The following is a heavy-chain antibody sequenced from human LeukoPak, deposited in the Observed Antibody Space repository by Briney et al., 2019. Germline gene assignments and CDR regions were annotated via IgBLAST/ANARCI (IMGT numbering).Heavy chain of an antibody. V-gene: IGHV4-59*12. J-gene: IGHJ4*02. D-gene: IGHD4-17*01. CDR2: IDNSGGT. CDR1: GGSISAYY. Sequence: PSETLSLTCNVSGGSISAYYWSWIRQPPGKGLEWIGYIDNSGGTNYNPSLKGRVTISVDTSKNQFSLKLSSVTAADTAVYYCARGSNGDLDYWGQGTLVTVSS. CDR3: ARGSNGDLDY.